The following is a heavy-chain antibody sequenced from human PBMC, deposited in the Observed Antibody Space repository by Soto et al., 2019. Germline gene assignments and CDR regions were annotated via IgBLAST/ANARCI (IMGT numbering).Heavy chain of an antibody. V-gene: IGHV4-59*01. CDR1: GGSLTSYY. Sequence: SETLSLTCTVSGGSLTSYYWSWIRQSPGKGLEWMGYLYYGGITYYNPSLKSRLTISEDTSKNQFSLELSSVTTADTAVYYCAGGSSWDWFDPWGQGTLVTSPQ. D-gene: IGHD6-13*01. CDR3: AGGSSWDWFDP. J-gene: IGHJ5*02. CDR2: LYYGGIT.